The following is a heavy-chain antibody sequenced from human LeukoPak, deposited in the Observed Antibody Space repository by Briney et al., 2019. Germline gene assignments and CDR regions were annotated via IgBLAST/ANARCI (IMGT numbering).Heavy chain of an antibody. Sequence: ASVKVSCKASGYTFTSYGISWVRQAPGQGLEWMGWISAYNGNTNYAQKLQGRVTMTTDTSTSTAYMELRSLRPDDTAVYYCARPRYYDILTGCLDYWGQGTLVTVSS. D-gene: IGHD3-9*01. J-gene: IGHJ4*02. V-gene: IGHV1-18*01. CDR1: GYTFTSYG. CDR2: ISAYNGNT. CDR3: ARPRYYDILTGCLDY.